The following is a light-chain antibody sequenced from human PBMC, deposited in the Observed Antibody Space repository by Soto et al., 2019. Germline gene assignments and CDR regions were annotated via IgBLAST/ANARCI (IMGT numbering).Light chain of an antibody. CDR2: NNN. J-gene: IGLJ3*02. Sequence: QSVLTQPPSASGTPGQRVTIYCSGSSSNIGGNPVNWYQQLPGTAPKLLIYNNNQRPSGVPDRFSGSKSGTSASLAISGLQSEDEADYYCAAWHDSLNGPVFGGGTTLTVL. CDR1: SSNIGGNP. V-gene: IGLV1-44*01. CDR3: AAWHDSLNGPV.